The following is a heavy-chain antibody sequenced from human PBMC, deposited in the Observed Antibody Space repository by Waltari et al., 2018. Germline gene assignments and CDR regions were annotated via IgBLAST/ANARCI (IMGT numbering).Heavy chain of an antibody. CDR2: FIPLMGTS. D-gene: IGHD6-13*01. CDR1: GGTLNRNA. V-gene: IGHV1-69*12. CDR3: VRDEGAIEAVAFDI. Sequence: QVQLVQSGAEVKKPGSSVKVSCKASGGTLNRNAISWVRQAPGRGLEWMGGFIPLMGTSSYAQKFRGRVTIIADESTSTSYMELSSLRSEDTAVYYCVRDEGAIEAVAFDIWGQGTLVSVSS. J-gene: IGHJ3*02.